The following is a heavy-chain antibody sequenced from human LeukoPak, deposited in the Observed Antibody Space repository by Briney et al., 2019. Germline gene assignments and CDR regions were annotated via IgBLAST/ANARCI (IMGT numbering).Heavy chain of an antibody. CDR2: ISYDGGNE. D-gene: IGHD3-16*01. CDR3: GRAGFGDLYPYVDS. Sequence: GKSLRLSCAASGFAFSRSAMHRVRQAPGKGLEWVALISYDGGNEYYGDSVKGRFTVSRDNSKNTLYLQMSSLRTDDTAVYYCGRAGFGDLYPYVDSWGQGTLVTVSS. J-gene: IGHJ4*02. V-gene: IGHV3-30*04. CDR1: GFAFSRSA.